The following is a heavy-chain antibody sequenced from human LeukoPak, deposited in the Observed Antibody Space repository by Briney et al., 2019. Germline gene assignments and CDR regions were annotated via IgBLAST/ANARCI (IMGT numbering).Heavy chain of an antibody. V-gene: IGHV4-39*07. CDR2: IYYSGST. Sequence: SETLSLTCTVSGGSISSSSYYWGWIRQPPGKGLEWIGSIYYSGSTNYNPSLKSRVTISVDTSKNQFSLKLSSVTAADTAVYYCARGSGSGWYYYYMDVWGKGTTVTISS. CDR1: GGSISSSSYY. CDR3: ARGSGSGWYYYYMDV. D-gene: IGHD6-19*01. J-gene: IGHJ6*03.